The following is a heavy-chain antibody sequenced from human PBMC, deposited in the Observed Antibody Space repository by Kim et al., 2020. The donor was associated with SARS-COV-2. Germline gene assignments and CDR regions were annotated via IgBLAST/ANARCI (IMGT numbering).Heavy chain of an antibody. J-gene: IGHJ4*02. CDR3: ARVYDILTGYYFAY. V-gene: IGHV1-3*01. D-gene: IGHD3-9*01. Sequence: SQEFQGRVTITRDPSASTAYMELSSLRSEDTAVYYCARVYDILTGYYFAYWGQGTLVTVSS.